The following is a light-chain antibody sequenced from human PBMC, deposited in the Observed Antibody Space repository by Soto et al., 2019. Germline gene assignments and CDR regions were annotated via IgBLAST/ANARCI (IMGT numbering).Light chain of an antibody. Sequence: QSVLTQPPSISGAPGQRVTISCTGSSSNIGAGSDVHWYHQLPGTAPKLLIYGNTNRPSGVTDRFSGSKSGTSASLAIAGLQTADEGDYYCQTYDSSLSGRYVFGNGKKVTVL. CDR3: QTYDSSLSGRYV. V-gene: IGLV1-40*01. CDR1: SSNIGAGSD. J-gene: IGLJ1*01. CDR2: GNT.